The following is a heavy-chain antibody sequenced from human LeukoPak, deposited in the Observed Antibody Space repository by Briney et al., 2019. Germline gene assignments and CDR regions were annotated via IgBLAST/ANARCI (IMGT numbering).Heavy chain of an antibody. Sequence: GGSLRLSCAASGFTFDDYGMSWVRQAPGKGLEWVSGINWNGGSTGYADSVKGRFTISRDNAKNTLYLQMNSLRAEDTAVYYCARDAFKDIVVVPAARLYNWFDPWGQGTLVTVSS. D-gene: IGHD2-2*01. CDR1: GFTFDDYG. CDR2: INWNGGST. V-gene: IGHV3-20*04. CDR3: ARDAFKDIVVVPAARLYNWFDP. J-gene: IGHJ5*02.